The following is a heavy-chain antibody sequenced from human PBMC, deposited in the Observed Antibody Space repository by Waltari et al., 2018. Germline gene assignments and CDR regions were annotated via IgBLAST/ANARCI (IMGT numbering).Heavy chain of an antibody. CDR3: VREVFGSGWRESYFFDY. V-gene: IGHV3-20*04. J-gene: IGHJ4*02. D-gene: IGHD6-19*01. Sequence: EVQLVESGGGMVRPGGSLRLSCAASGFTFNDYGMSWVRQVPGKGVECVSGMNWRGARTSYADSVMGRFTVSRDNAMNSLYLEMSSLRAEDTALYYCVREVFGSGWRESYFFDYWGQGTLVTVSS. CDR1: GFTFNDYG. CDR2: MNWRGART.